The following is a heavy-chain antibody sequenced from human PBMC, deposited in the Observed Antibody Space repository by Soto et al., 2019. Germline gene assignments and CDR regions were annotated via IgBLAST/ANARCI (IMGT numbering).Heavy chain of an antibody. D-gene: IGHD6-19*01. Sequence: ASVKVSCKASGYTFTSYAMHWVRQAPGQRLEWMGWINAGNGNTRYSQKLQGRVTITRDTSASTAYMELSSLRSEDTAVYYCARGVAGPLHWFDPWGQGTLVTVSS. V-gene: IGHV1-3*01. CDR2: INAGNGNT. CDR1: GYTFTSYA. CDR3: ARGVAGPLHWFDP. J-gene: IGHJ5*02.